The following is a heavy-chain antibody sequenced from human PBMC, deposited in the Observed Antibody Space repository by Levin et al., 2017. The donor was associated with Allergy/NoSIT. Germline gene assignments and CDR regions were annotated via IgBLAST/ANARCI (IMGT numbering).Heavy chain of an antibody. CDR2: MYYSGNT. Sequence: KPSETLSLTCTVWGGSISSYYWSWIRQPPGKGLEWIGCMYYSGNTKYNPSLKSRVTMSLDTSKNQFSLKLSSVTAADTAVYYCARDRVILGETNYYYGMDVWGQGTTVTVS. J-gene: IGHJ6*02. CDR1: GGSISSYY. D-gene: IGHD1-26*01. CDR3: ARDRVILGETNYYYGMDV. V-gene: IGHV4-59*01.